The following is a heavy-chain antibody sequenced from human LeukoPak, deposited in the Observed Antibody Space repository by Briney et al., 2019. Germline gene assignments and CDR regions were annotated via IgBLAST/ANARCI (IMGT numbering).Heavy chain of an antibody. CDR1: GAFISSYY. CDR3: ARGRRSSTNDVFDI. CDR2: VFYTGSP. Sequence: SETLSLTRTVSGAFISSYYWSWIRQPPGKGLEWIGFVFYTGSPNYNPPLKSRVIISVDTSKNQFSLKLSSVTAADTAVYYCARGRRSSTNDVFDIWGQGTMVTVSS. V-gene: IGHV4-59*01. D-gene: IGHD6-6*01. J-gene: IGHJ3*02.